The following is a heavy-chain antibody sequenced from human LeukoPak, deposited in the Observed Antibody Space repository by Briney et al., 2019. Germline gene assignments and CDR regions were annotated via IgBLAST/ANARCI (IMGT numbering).Heavy chain of an antibody. J-gene: IGHJ4*02. CDR3: ARGGLGYSNSWYAVSFDS. Sequence: SETLSLTCSVSGGSISSYYWSWLRQPPGKGLEWIGYIYYSGSTNYNPSLKSRVTISVDTSKNQFSLKLSSVTAADTAVYYCARGGLGYSNSWYAVSFDSWGQGTLVTVSS. V-gene: IGHV4-59*08. CDR2: IYYSGST. D-gene: IGHD6-13*01. CDR1: GGSISSYY.